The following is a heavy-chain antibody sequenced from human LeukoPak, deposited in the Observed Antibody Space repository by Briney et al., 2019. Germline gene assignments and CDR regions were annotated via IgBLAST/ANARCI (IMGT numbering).Heavy chain of an antibody. J-gene: IGHJ3*02. CDR3: ARARLRRGQAGRAFDI. Sequence: SETLSLTCTVSGGSISCGGYYWSWIRQHPGKGLEWIGYIYYSGSTYYNPSLKSRVTISVDTSKNQFSLKLSSVTAADTAVYYCARARLRRGQAGRAFDIWGQGTMVTVSS. CDR1: GGSISCGGYY. V-gene: IGHV4-31*03. CDR2: IYYSGST. D-gene: IGHD3-3*01.